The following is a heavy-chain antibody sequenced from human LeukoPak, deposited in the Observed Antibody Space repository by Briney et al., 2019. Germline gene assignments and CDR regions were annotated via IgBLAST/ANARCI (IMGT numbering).Heavy chain of an antibody. CDR2: IYYSGST. Sequence: PSETLSLTCTVSGGSISSYYWSWIRQPPGKGLEWIGYIYYSGSTNYNPSLKSRVTISVDTSKNQFSLKLSSVTAADTAVYYCVREQESGWHGGPFDYWGQGTLVTVSS. CDR3: VREQESGWHGGPFDY. J-gene: IGHJ4*02. D-gene: IGHD6-19*01. V-gene: IGHV4-59*01. CDR1: GGSISSYY.